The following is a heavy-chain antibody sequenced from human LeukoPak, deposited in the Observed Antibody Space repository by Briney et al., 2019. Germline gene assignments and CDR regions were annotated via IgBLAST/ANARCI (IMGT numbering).Heavy chain of an antibody. CDR2: IIPIFGTA. Sequence: ASVKVSCKASGGTFSSYAISWVRQAPGQGLEWMGGIIPIFGTANYAQKFQGRVTIIADESTSTAYMELSSLRSEDTAVYYCARGYCSGGSCYPDYWGQGTLVTVSS. CDR3: ARGYCSGGSCYPDY. D-gene: IGHD2-15*01. V-gene: IGHV1-69*01. CDR1: GGTFSSYA. J-gene: IGHJ4*02.